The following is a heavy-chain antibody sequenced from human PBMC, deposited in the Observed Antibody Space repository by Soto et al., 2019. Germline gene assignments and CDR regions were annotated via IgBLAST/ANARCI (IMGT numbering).Heavy chain of an antibody. V-gene: IGHV1-18*01. CDR2: ISAYNGNT. Sequence: ASVKVSCKASGYTFTSYGISWVRQAPGQGPEWMGWISAYNGNTNYAQKLQGRVTMTTDTSTSTAYMELRSLRSDDTAVYYCARDGDSYGDYVFDYWGQGTLVTVSS. CDR3: ARDGDSYGDYVFDY. CDR1: GYTFTSYG. D-gene: IGHD4-17*01. J-gene: IGHJ4*02.